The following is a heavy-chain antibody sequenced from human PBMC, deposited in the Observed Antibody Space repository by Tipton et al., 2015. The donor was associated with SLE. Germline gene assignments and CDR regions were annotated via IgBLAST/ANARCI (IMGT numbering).Heavy chain of an antibody. J-gene: IGHJ4*02. Sequence: TLSLTCTVSGGSISNYYWSWIRQPPGKRLEWIANIYYSGSTNYNPSLKSRVTISVDTSKNQFSLKLSSVTAADTAMYYCARHFHDGTHSVYFDYWGQGTLGTVSS. CDR3: ARHFHDGTHSVYFDY. CDR1: GGSISNYY. CDR2: IYYSGST. D-gene: IGHD1-26*01. V-gene: IGHV4-59*08.